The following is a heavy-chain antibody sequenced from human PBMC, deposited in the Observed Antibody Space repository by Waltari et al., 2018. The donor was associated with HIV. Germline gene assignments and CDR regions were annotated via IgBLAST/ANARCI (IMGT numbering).Heavy chain of an antibody. CDR3: AKFRGSGSDY. J-gene: IGHJ4*02. CDR1: GFTFEGYA. D-gene: IGHD3-10*01. CDR2: ISGSGGST. V-gene: IGHV3-23*01. Sequence: EVQLLESGGGLVQPGGSLRLYCAASGFTFEGYALTWVRLAPGKGLEWVSGISGSGGSTLYADSVKGRFAISRDNSKNTLYLQMNTLRAEDTAVYYCAKFRGSGSDYWGQGAQVTVSS.